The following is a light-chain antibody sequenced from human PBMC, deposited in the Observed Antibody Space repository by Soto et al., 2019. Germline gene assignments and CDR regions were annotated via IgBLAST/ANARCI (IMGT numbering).Light chain of an antibody. V-gene: IGKV1-39*01. CDR1: QSISSN. CDR3: QQSYSAPK. Sequence: DIQMTQSPSSLSASVGDRLTITCRASQSISSNLNWYQQKPGKAPKLLIYEASSLESGVPSRFSGSGSGTDFTLTSTSLQPEDFATYYCQQSYSAPKFGQGTKVEIK. CDR2: EAS. J-gene: IGKJ1*01.